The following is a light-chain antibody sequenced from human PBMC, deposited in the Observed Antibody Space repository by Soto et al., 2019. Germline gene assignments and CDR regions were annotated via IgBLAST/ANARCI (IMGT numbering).Light chain of an antibody. V-gene: IGLV2-8*01. CDR2: EVS. J-gene: IGLJ1*01. CDR1: SRDIGDYNY. CDR3: TSYAGDNTYV. Sequence: LTQPPSASGSPGQSVSISCTGTSRDIGDYNYVSWYQQHPGKAPKLIIYEVSKRPSGVPDRFSASKFANTASLTVAGLQAEDEADYHCTSYAGDNTYVFGSGTKVTVL.